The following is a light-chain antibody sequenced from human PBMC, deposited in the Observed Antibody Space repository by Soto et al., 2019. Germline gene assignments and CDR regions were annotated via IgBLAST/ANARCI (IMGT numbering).Light chain of an antibody. CDR3: QQRSHWPRT. CDR1: QSVSSY. J-gene: IGKJ4*01. Sequence: EIVLTQSPATLSLSPGERATLSCRASQSVSSYLAWYQQKPGQAPRLLIYDASNRATGIPARFSGSGSGTDFTHTISSLEPEDFAVYYCQQRSHWPRTFGGGTKVEIK. CDR2: DAS. V-gene: IGKV3-11*01.